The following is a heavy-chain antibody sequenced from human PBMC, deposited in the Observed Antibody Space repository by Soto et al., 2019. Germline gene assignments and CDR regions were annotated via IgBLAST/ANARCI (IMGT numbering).Heavy chain of an antibody. J-gene: IGHJ4*01. Sequence: ASVKVSCKTSGYSFTDYFIHWVRQAPGQGLEWMGIINPNADTTNYAQKFQGRVTVTRDTSTSTVYMEFRSLRSGDTAVYFCAREFGGSRVFDHWG. CDR1: GYSFTDYF. V-gene: IGHV1-46*01. D-gene: IGHD1-26*01. CDR2: INPNADTT. CDR3: AREFGGSRVFDH.